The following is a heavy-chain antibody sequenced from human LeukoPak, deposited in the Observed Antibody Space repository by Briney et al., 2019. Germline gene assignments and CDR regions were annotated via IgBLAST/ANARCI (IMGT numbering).Heavy chain of an antibody. CDR2: INHSGST. D-gene: IGHD3-22*01. Sequence: SETLSLTCAVYGGSFSGYYWSWIRQPPGKGLEWIGEINHSGSTNYNPSLKSRVTISVDTSKNQFSLKLSSVTAADTAVYYCARDPLRITMIVVVRNWFDPWGQGTLVTVSS. V-gene: IGHV4-34*01. CDR1: GGSFSGYY. CDR3: ARDPLRITMIVVVRNWFDP. J-gene: IGHJ5*02.